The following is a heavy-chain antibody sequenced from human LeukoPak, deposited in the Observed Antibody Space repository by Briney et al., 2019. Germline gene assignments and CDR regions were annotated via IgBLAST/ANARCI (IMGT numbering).Heavy chain of an antibody. V-gene: IGHV1-2*06. CDR2: INPNSGDT. J-gene: IGHJ4*02. Sequence: ASVKVSCKASGYTFTAYYMHWVRQAPGQGLEWMGRINPNSGDTNYAQKFQGRVTMTRDTSINTAYMEVSRLRSDDTAVYYCARWYPVTGTIDYWGQGTLVTVSS. D-gene: IGHD6-19*01. CDR1: GYTFTAYY. CDR3: ARWYPVTGTIDY.